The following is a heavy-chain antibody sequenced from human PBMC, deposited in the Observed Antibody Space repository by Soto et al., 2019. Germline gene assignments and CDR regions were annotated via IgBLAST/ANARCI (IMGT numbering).Heavy chain of an antibody. CDR1: GLIFSDYH. Sequence: EVQLVESGGGLVQPGGSLRLSCAASGLIFSDYHMDWVRQAPGKGLEWVGRIRRKANSYTTEYAASVKGRFTMSRDDSKNSLYLQMNSLKTEDTAVYYCAMLGGWSGGSSDMDVWGHGTTVTVSS. D-gene: IGHD6-19*01. J-gene: IGHJ6*02. CDR3: AMLGGWSGGSSDMDV. V-gene: IGHV3-72*01. CDR2: IRRKANSYTT.